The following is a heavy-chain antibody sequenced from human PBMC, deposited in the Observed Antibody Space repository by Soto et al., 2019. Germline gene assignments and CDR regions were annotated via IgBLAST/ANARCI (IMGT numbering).Heavy chain of an antibody. CDR3: SRDNSGSDY. J-gene: IGHJ4*02. D-gene: IGHD3-10*01. V-gene: IGHV4-31*03. CDR1: GGSISSGNYF. Sequence: QVQLQESGPGLVKPSQTLSLTCTVSGGSISSGNYFWTWVRQHPGKGLEWIAYVSYGGTPYYHPSPKSRVTISIDTSKNQFSLELSSVTAADTAVYYCSRDNSGSDYWGQGTLVTVSS. CDR2: VSYGGTP.